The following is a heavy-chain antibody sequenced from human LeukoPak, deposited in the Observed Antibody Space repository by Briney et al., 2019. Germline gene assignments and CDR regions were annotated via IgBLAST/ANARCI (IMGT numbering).Heavy chain of an antibody. CDR1: GFTFSSYS. J-gene: IGHJ4*02. CDR2: ISSSSSTI. CDR3: GREGSGSYYPFDY. Sequence: PGGSLRLSCAASGFTFSSYSMNWVRQAPGKGLEWVSYISSSSSTIYYADSVKGRFTISRDNAKNSLYLQMNSLRAEDTAVYYCGREGSGSYYPFDYWGQGTLVTVSS. V-gene: IGHV3-48*04. D-gene: IGHD1-26*01.